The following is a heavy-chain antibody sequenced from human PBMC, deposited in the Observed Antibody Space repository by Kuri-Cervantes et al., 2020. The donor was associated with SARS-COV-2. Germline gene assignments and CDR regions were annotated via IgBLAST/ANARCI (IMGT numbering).Heavy chain of an antibody. CDR2: INHSGST. CDR1: GGSFSGYY. Sequence: SQTLSLTCAVYGGSFSGYYWSWIRQPPGKGLEWIGEINHSGSTNYNPSLKSRVTISVDTSKNQFSLKLSSVTAADTAVYYCARDRSSSGYSDCWGQGTLVTVSS. CDR3: ARDRSSSGYSDC. V-gene: IGHV4-34*01. J-gene: IGHJ4*02. D-gene: IGHD3-22*01.